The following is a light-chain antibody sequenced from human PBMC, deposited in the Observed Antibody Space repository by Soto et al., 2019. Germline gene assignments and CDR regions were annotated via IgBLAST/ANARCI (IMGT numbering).Light chain of an antibody. Sequence: EIVLTQSPGTLSLSPGERATLSCRASQSVSSSYLDWYQQKPGHAPRLLIYGASSRATGIPDRFSGSGSGTDFTLTISRLEPEDFAVYYCQQYCSSPVTFGRGTRLEIK. V-gene: IGKV3-20*01. CDR1: QSVSSSY. J-gene: IGKJ5*01. CDR3: QQYCSSPVT. CDR2: GAS.